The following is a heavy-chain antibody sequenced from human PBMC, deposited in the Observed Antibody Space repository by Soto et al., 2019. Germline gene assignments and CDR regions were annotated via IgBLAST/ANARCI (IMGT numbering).Heavy chain of an antibody. CDR3: AKDQSTDSRSYHALDV. V-gene: IGHV3-30*18. CDR2: VSNGGNTT. CDR1: EFTFSSYA. Sequence: QVQLVESGGGVVQPGESLRLSCAASEFTFSSYAMHWVRQAPGKGLEWVAVVSNGGNTTYYGDSVKGRFTISRDNAKNTLNLQMNSLKAEDTAVYYCAKDQSTDSRSYHALDVWGQGTTVTVSS. D-gene: IGHD2-8*02. J-gene: IGHJ6*02.